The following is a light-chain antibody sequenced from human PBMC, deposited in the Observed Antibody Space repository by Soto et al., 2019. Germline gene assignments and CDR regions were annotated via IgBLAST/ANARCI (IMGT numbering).Light chain of an antibody. V-gene: IGKV3-20*01. J-gene: IGKJ1*01. CDR3: QQYGSSPPWT. CDR2: DTS. CDR1: QSVSSNY. Sequence: ETVWTQSPGTLSLSPGERATLSCRASQSVSSNYLGWYQQRPGQAPRLLIYDTSRRATGVPDRFSGNGSGTDFNLCISRLQPVDFAVYYCQQYGSSPPWTFGHGTKVDIK.